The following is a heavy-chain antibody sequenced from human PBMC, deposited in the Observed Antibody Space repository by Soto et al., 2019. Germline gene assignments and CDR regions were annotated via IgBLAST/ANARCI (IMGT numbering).Heavy chain of an antibody. J-gene: IGHJ4*02. V-gene: IGHV4-31*03. D-gene: IGHD6-19*01. CDR1: NGSISTNGHY. CDR3: AREQWGSDS. Sequence: QVQLQESGPELVKSSQTLSLTCTVSNGSISTNGHYWTWIRQRPGKGLEWIAYIYYTGNSYYNPSLKSRLTISIDTSKNQFSLTLRSVTAADTAVYYCAREQWGSDSWGQGTLVTVSS. CDR2: IYYTGNS.